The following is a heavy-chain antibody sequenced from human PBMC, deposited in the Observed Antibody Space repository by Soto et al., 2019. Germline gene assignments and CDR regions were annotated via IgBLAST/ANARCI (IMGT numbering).Heavy chain of an antibody. CDR1: GFTFSSYG. Sequence: QVQLVESGGGVVQPGRSLRLSCAASGFTFSSYGMHWVRQAPGKGREWVAVISYDGSNKYYADSVKGRFTISRDNSKNTLYLQMNSLRAEDTAVYYCAKDYSSGYITDAFDIWGQGTMVTVSS. CDR3: AKDYSSGYITDAFDI. V-gene: IGHV3-30*18. D-gene: IGHD3-22*01. J-gene: IGHJ3*02. CDR2: ISYDGSNK.